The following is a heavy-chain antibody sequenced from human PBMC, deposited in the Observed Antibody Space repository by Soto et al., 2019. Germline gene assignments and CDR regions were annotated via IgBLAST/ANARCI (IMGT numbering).Heavy chain of an antibody. CDR1: GFSFSSHA. CDR2: IDSSGSFI. D-gene: IGHD3-10*01. V-gene: IGHV3-21*01. J-gene: IGHJ4*02. Sequence: GGSLRLSCAASGFSFSSHAMNWVRQAPGKGLEWVASIDSSGSFIYYADSVKGRFTISRDNAKNSLYLQMSTLRADDTAIYYCARDPIWFGEIGYFDYWGQGVLVTVSS. CDR3: ARDPIWFGEIGYFDY.